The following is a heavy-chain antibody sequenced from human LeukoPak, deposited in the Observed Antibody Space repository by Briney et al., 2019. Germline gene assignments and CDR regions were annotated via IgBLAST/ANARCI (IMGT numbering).Heavy chain of an antibody. V-gene: IGHV3-7*03. Sequence: GGSLRLSCVASEFTFSTYWMTWVRQAPGKGLEWVATINQDGSEKNYVDSVKGRFTVSRDNAKNSLFLQMNSLRAEDTAVYYCATYRVRHLNSLDYWGRGTLVSVSS. J-gene: IGHJ4*02. CDR3: ATYRVRHLNSLDY. CDR1: EFTFSTYW. CDR2: INQDGSEK. D-gene: IGHD3-16*02.